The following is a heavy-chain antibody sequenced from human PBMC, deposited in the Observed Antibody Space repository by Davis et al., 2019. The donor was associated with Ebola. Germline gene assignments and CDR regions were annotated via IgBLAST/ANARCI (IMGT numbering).Heavy chain of an antibody. V-gene: IGHV3-23*01. CDR2: IGGDGRT. J-gene: IGHJ4*02. Sequence: PGGSLRLSCAASGFAFTSNAMGWVRRGPGKGLEWVSGIGGDGRTHYGDSVRGRFTVSRDNSENTLYLQMISLRAEDTATYYCARVTLWWDDDSGGPTTYYYDFWGQGALVTVSS. D-gene: IGHD3-22*01. CDR1: GFAFTSNA. CDR3: ARVTLWWDDDSGGPTTYYYDF.